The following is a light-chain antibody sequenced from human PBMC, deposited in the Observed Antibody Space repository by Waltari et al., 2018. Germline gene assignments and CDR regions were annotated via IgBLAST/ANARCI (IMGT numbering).Light chain of an antibody. CDR3: SSYAGSQNYV. Sequence: QSALTQPPSASGSPGQSVTISCTGTSSDVGGSNYVSWYQQHPGKAPKLMIYEVSQRPSGVPDRFSGSKSGNTASLTVSGLQAEDEADYYCSSYAGSQNYVFGTGTTVTVL. V-gene: IGLV2-8*01. J-gene: IGLJ1*01. CDR1: SSDVGGSNY. CDR2: EVS.